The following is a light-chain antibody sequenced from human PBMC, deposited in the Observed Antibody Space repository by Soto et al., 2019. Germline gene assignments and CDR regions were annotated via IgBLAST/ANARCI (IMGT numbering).Light chain of an antibody. CDR1: QTVTSNR. Sequence: EMLLTQSPGTLSLSPGERATLSCSASQTVTSNRLAWYQQKPGQAPRLLIYGASRRATGIPDRFSGSGSGTDFTLTISRLEPEDFAVYYCQQYCSLPSWFAFGPGTKLDSK. J-gene: IGKJ3*01. V-gene: IGKV3-20*01. CDR2: GAS. CDR3: QQYCSLPSWFA.